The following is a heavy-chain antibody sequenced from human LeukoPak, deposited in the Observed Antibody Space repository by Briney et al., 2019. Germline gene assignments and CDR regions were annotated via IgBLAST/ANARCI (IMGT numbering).Heavy chain of an antibody. CDR3: AKDLVRYFDTYGMDV. CDR1: GFTFDDYA. V-gene: IGHV3-9*01. J-gene: IGHJ6*02. D-gene: IGHD3-9*01. Sequence: GGSLRLSCAASGFTFDDYAMHWVRQAPGKGLEWVSGISWNSGSIGYADSVKGRSTISRDNAKNSLYLQMNSLRAEDTALYYCAKDLVRYFDTYGMDVWGQGTTVTVSS. CDR2: ISWNSGSI.